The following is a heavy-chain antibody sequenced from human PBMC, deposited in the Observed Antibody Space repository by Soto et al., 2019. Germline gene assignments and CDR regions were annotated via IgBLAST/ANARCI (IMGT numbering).Heavy chain of an antibody. J-gene: IGHJ6*02. D-gene: IGHD2-2*01. CDR1: GYAFASYV. CDR2: TSAYNGNT. Sequence: GASVKVSWKDSGYAFASYVISWVRQAPVQVLELLGWTSAYNGNTNYAQKLQGRVTMTTDTSTSTAYMELRSLRSDDTAVYYCARDVVVVPAANVVNYYYYGMDVWGQGTTVTVSS. CDR3: ARDVVVVPAANVVNYYYYGMDV. V-gene: IGHV1-18*04.